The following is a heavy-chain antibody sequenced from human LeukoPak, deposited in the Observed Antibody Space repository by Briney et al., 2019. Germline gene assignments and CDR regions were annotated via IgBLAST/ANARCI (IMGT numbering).Heavy chain of an antibody. D-gene: IGHD2-2*02. CDR1: GFTFSSYW. CDR2: VSSDGSST. CDR3: ARAQYIPPFDP. J-gene: IGHJ5*02. V-gene: IGHV3-74*01. Sequence: GGSLRLSCTASGFTFSSYWMHWVRQSPGKGLVWVSRVSSDGSSTIYADSVKGRFTISRDNAKNTLYLQMNSLRAEDTAVYYCARAQYIPPFDPWGEGTLVTVSS.